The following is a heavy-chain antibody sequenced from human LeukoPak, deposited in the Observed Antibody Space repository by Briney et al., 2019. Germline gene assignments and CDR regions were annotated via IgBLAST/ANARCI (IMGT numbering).Heavy chain of an antibody. CDR2: ISYDGSNK. V-gene: IGHV3-30*04. CDR1: GFTLSSYA. D-gene: IGHD1-26*01. J-gene: IGHJ4*02. Sequence: GGSLRLSCAASGFTLSSYAMHWVRQAPGKGLEWVAVISYDGSNKYYADSVKGRFTISRDNSKNTLYLQMNSLRAEDTAVYYCARWEPFHFDYWGQGTLVTVSS. CDR3: ARWEPFHFDY.